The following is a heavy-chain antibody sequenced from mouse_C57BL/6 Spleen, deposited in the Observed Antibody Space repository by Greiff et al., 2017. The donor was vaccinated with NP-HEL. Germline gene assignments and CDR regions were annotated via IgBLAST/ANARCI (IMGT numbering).Heavy chain of an antibody. CDR3: ARDQYYGSSYVYYYAMDY. D-gene: IGHD1-1*01. J-gene: IGHJ4*01. V-gene: IGHV5-4*01. CDR2: ISDGGSYT. Sequence: EVQRVESGGGLVKPGGSLKLSCAASGFTFSSYAMSWVRQTPEKRLEWVATISDGGSYTYYPDNVKGRFTISRDNAKNNLYLQMSHLKSEDTAMYYCARDQYYGSSYVYYYAMDYWGQGTSVTVSS. CDR1: GFTFSSYA.